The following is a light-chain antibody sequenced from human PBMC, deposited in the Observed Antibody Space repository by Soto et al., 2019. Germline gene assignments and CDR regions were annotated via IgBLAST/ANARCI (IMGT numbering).Light chain of an antibody. CDR2: AVS. V-gene: IGKV1-39*01. J-gene: IGKJ5*01. CDR3: QQSYSTPPDIT. Sequence: DIQMTQSPSSLSASVGDRVTITCRASQNIGRYLNGYQQKPGKAPKLLIYAVSSVQSGVPSRFSGSGSGTDFTLTISSLQPEDFATYYCQQSYSTPPDITFGQGTRLQIK. CDR1: QNIGRY.